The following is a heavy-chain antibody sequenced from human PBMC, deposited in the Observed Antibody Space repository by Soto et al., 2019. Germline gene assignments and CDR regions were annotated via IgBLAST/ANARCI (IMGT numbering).Heavy chain of an antibody. J-gene: IGHJ4*02. CDR3: VFCSRLSCRYSPFDS. Sequence: GESLKISCAASGFTFSTYHMSWVRQAPGKGLEWVSAISGAGRDTHYADSVTGRFTISRDNSENTLFLQMNSLRAEDTAIYYCVFCSRLSCRYSPFDSWGQGALVTVSS. D-gene: IGHD2-2*01. CDR2: ISGAGRDT. V-gene: IGHV3-23*01. CDR1: GFTFSTYH.